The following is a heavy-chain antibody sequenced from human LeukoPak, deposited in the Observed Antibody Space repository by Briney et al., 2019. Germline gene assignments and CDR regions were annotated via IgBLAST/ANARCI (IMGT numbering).Heavy chain of an antibody. D-gene: IGHD3-9*01. J-gene: IGHJ4*02. Sequence: GESLKISCEGSGYSFTSYWISWVRQMPGKGLEWMGRTDPSDSYTNYSPSFQGHVTISVDKSINTAYLQWSSLKASDTAMYYCARLEYFADYWGQGTLVTVSS. CDR1: GYSFTSYW. CDR3: ARLEYFADY. V-gene: IGHV5-10-1*01. CDR2: TDPSDSYT.